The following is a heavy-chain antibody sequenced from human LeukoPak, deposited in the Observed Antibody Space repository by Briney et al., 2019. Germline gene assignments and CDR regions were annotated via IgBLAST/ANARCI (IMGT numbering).Heavy chain of an antibody. V-gene: IGHV1-2*04. CDR3: ARVGVTMIDNWFDP. Sequence: GASVKVSCKASGYTFTGYYMHWVRQAPGQGLEWMGWINPNSGGTNYAQKFQGWVTMTRDTSISTAYMELSRLRSDDTAVYYCARVGVTMIDNWFDPWGQGTLVTVSS. J-gene: IGHJ5*02. D-gene: IGHD3-22*01. CDR1: GYTFTGYY. CDR2: INPNSGGT.